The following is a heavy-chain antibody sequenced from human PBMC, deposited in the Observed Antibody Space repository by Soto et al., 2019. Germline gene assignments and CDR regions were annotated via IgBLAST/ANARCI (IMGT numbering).Heavy chain of an antibody. CDR3: ARLPRYASRTIYGLDV. J-gene: IGHJ6*02. Sequence: QLQLQESGPGLVKPSETLSLTCTVSGGSLSTPNYYWGWIRQPPGKGLECIGSLYYSGSSYYNPSLKTRVTISVDTSKNQFSLKLTSVTAADTAVYYCARLPRYASRTIYGLDVWGQGTTVTVSS. CDR1: GGSLSTPNYY. V-gene: IGHV4-39*01. D-gene: IGHD3-10*01. CDR2: LYYSGSS.